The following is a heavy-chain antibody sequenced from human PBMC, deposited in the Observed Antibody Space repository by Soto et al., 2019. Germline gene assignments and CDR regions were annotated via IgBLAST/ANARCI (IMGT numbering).Heavy chain of an antibody. Sequence: ASVKVSCKASGYRFRSSAMHWVRQAPGQSLEWMGWINVGNGNTKYSEKFQGRVTITRDTSASTGYMELSSLRSEDTAVYYCAKGNNYGDERRGDAFDIWGQGTTVTVSS. CDR1: GYRFRSSA. J-gene: IGHJ3*02. CDR2: INVGNGNT. D-gene: IGHD3-16*01. V-gene: IGHV1-3*01. CDR3: AKGNNYGDERRGDAFDI.